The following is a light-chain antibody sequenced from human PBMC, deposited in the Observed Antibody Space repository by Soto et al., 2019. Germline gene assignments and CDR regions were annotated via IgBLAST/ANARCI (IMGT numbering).Light chain of an antibody. Sequence: AIRMTQSPSSLSASTGDRVTITCRASQGISSYLALYQQKPGKAPKLLIYAASTLQSGVPSRFSGSGSGTDFTLTISCLQSEDFATYYCQQYYSYPPITFGQGTRLEIK. CDR3: QQYYSYPPIT. V-gene: IGKV1-8*01. CDR2: AAS. J-gene: IGKJ5*01. CDR1: QGISSY.